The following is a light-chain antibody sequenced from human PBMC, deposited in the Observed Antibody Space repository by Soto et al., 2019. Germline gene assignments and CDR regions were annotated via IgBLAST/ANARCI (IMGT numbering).Light chain of an antibody. CDR3: QVWDSSTEVV. CDR1: NIGTKS. J-gene: IGLJ2*01. Sequence: SYELTQPPSVSVAPGQTARITCGGYNIGTKSVHWYQQKPGQAPVLVVYDDSDRPSGIPERFSGSNSGNTATLTISRVEAGDEADYFCQVWDSSTEVVFGGGTQLTVL. V-gene: IGLV3-21*02. CDR2: DDS.